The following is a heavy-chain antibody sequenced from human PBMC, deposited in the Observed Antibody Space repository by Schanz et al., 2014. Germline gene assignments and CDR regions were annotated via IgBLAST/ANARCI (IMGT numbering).Heavy chain of an antibody. CDR2: MNPKTGNT. D-gene: IGHD3-9*01. Sequence: QVQLVQSGAEVKKPGASVRVSCKASGYTFTTYAMSWVRQAPGQGLEWMGWMNPKTGNTDHAQKFQGRVTMTADTSTNTAYMELRSLRSDDTAVYYCAKAEYDILTGSYSRLDPWGQGTLVTVSS. CDR3: AKAEYDILTGSYSRLDP. CDR1: GYTFTTYA. J-gene: IGHJ5*02. V-gene: IGHV1-18*01.